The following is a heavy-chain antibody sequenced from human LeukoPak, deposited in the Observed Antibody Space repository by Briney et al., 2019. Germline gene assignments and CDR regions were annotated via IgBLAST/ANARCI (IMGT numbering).Heavy chain of an antibody. D-gene: IGHD3-10*02. CDR2: ISGSGDNT. CDR3: AELGITMIGGV. V-gene: IGHV3-23*01. J-gene: IGHJ6*04. Sequence: GGSLRLSCAASGFTFSNYAMSWVRQAPGKGREWVSAISGSGDNTYYADSVKGRFTISRDNAKNSLYLQMNSLRAEDTAVYYCAELGITMIGGVWGKGTTVTISS. CDR1: GFTFSNYA.